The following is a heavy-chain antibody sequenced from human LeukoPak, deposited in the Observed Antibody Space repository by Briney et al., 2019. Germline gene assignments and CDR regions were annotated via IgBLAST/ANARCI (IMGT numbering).Heavy chain of an antibody. D-gene: IGHD5-18*01. CDR2: IWYDGSNK. Sequence: EGSLRLSCAASGFTFSSYGMHWVRQAPGKGLEWVAVIWYDGSNKYYADSVKGRFTISRDNSKNTLYLQMNSLRAEDTAVYYCAKQLRGYSYGLDYWGQGTLVTVSS. CDR1: GFTFSSYG. V-gene: IGHV3-33*06. J-gene: IGHJ4*02. CDR3: AKQLRGYSYGLDY.